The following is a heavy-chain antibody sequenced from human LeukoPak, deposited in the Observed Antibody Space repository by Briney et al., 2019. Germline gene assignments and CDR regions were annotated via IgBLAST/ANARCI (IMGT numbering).Heavy chain of an antibody. D-gene: IGHD3-10*01. J-gene: IGHJ2*01. CDR3: ARHGASVRTMVRGVMSWYFDL. Sequence: PSETLSLTCTVSGGSISSSVYSSSSNYYWGWIRQPPGKGLEWIGSVYYSGSTYYNPSLKSRVTISVDTSKNQFPLKLSSVTAADTAVYYCARHGASVRTMVRGVMSWYFDLWGRGTLVTVSS. CDR1: GGSISSSVYSSSSNYY. V-gene: IGHV4-39*06. CDR2: VYYSGST.